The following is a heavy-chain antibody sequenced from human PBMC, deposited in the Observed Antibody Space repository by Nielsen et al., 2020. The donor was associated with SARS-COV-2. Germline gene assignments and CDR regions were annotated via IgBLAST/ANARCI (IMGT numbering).Heavy chain of an antibody. Sequence: ASVKVSCKASGYTFTGYYMHWVRQAPGQGLEWMGRINPNSGGTNYAQKFQGRVTMTRDTSISTAYMELSRLRSDDTAVYYCARVLAVAGIGMDVWSQGTTVTVSS. CDR1: GYTFTGYY. J-gene: IGHJ6*02. CDR3: ARVLAVAGIGMDV. CDR2: INPNSGGT. D-gene: IGHD6-19*01. V-gene: IGHV1-2*06.